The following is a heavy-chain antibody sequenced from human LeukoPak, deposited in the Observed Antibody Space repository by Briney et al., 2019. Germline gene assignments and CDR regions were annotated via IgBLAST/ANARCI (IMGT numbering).Heavy chain of an antibody. J-gene: IGHJ5*02. CDR1: GVSFSGYY. V-gene: IGHV4-34*01. CDR3: ARGDYYDSSGYYYGWFDP. CDR2: INHSGST. D-gene: IGHD3-22*01. Sequence: PSETLSLTCAVYGVSFSGYYWSWIRQPPGKGREWIGEINHSGSTNYNPSLKSRVTISVDTSKNQFSLKLSSVTAADTAVYYCARGDYYDSSGYYYGWFDPWGQGTLVTVSS.